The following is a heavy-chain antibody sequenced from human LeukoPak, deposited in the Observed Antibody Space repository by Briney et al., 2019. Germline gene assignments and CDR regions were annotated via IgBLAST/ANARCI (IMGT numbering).Heavy chain of an antibody. CDR3: ARCRPVNYYYYYGMDV. D-gene: IGHD4-23*01. CDR2: IYYSGST. V-gene: IGHV4-30-4*08. Sequence: PSETLSLTCTVSGGSISSYYWSWIRQPPGKGLEWIGYIYYSGSTYYNPSLKSRVTISVDTSKNQFSLKLSSVTAADTAVYYCARCRPVNYYYYYGMDVWGQGTTVTVSS. CDR1: GGSISSYY. J-gene: IGHJ6*02.